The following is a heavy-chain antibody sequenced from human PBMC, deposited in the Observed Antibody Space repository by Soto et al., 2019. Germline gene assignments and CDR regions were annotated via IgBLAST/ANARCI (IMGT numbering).Heavy chain of an antibody. D-gene: IGHD2-2*01. V-gene: IGHV1-18*04. CDR2: ISTYNDNT. CDR1: GCTFTSYG. CDR3: ARSYSTIAWFDR. J-gene: IGHJ5*02. Sequence: ASVKVSCKASGCTFTSYGISWVRQAPGQGLEWMGWISTYNDNTNYAQKLQGRVTMTTDTSTSTAYMELRSLRSDDTAVYYCARSYSTIAWFDRWGQGTLVTVSS.